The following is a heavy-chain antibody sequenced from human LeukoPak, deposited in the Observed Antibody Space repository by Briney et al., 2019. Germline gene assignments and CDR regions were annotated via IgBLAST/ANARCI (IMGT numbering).Heavy chain of an antibody. CDR2: ISWNSGSI. Sequence: GGSLRLSCAASGFTFDDYAMYWVRQAPGKGLEWVSGISWNSGSIGYADSVKGRFTISRDNAKNSLYLQMNSLRAEDTALYYCAKEKSGSYLLDYWGQGTLVTVSS. CDR3: AKEKSGSYLLDY. V-gene: IGHV3-9*01. D-gene: IGHD1-26*01. CDR1: GFTFDDYA. J-gene: IGHJ4*02.